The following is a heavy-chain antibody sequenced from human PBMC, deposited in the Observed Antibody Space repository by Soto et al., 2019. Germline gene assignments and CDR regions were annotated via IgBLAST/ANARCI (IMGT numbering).Heavy chain of an antibody. J-gene: IGHJ5*02. CDR1: GGTFSSYA. Sequence: ASVKVSCKASGGTFSSYAISWVRQAPGQGLEWMGIINPSGGSTSYAQKFQGRVTMTRYTSTSTVYMELSSLRSEDTAVYYCARVGGINWFDPWGQGTLVTVSS. CDR3: ARVGGINWFDP. CDR2: INPSGGST. D-gene: IGHD1-20*01. V-gene: IGHV1-46*01.